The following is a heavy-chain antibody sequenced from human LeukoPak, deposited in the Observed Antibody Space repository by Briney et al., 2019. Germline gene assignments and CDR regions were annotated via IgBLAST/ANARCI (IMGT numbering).Heavy chain of an antibody. CDR2: IIPVLGTA. D-gene: IGHD3-10*01. J-gene: IGHJ6*03. CDR1: GDTFSRYA. V-gene: IGHV1-69*13. CDR3: ARGSYYGSGSYSVYYYMDV. Sequence: SVKLSCKASGDTFSRYAISWVRQAPGQGLEWMGGIIPVLGTANYAQKFQGRVTITADESTSTAYMELSSLRSEDTAVYYCARGSYYGSGSYSVYYYMDVWGKGTTVTISS.